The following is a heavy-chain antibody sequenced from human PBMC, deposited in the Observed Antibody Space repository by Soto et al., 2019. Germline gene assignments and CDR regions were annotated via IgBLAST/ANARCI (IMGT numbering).Heavy chain of an antibody. D-gene: IGHD2-2*01. CDR2: IYYSGST. V-gene: IGHV4-59*01. CDR1: GGSISSYY. J-gene: IGHJ6*02. CDR3: AREIGYCSSTSCYGKVYYGMDV. Sequence: SETLSLTCTVSGGSISSYYWSWIRQPPGKGLEWIGYIYYSGSTNYNPSLKSRVTISVDTSKNQFSLKLSSVTAADTAVYYCAREIGYCSSTSCYGKVYYGMDVWGQGTTVTVSS.